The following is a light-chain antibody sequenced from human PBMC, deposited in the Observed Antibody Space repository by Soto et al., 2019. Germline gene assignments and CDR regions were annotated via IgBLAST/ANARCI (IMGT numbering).Light chain of an antibody. CDR2: GAS. J-gene: IGKJ4*01. CDR1: QSVSSTF. Sequence: EIVLTQSPGTLSLSPGERATLSCRASQSVSSTFLAWYQQKPGQAPGLLLFGASNRASGIPDRFAGSGSGTDFTLTISRLEPEDFAAYYCQKYNSAPLTFGGGTKVDIK. CDR3: QKYNSAPLT. V-gene: IGKV3-20*01.